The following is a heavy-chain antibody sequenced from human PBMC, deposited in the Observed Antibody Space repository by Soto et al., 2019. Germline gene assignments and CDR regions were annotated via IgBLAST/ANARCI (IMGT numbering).Heavy chain of an antibody. CDR3: ARGRLRITQNYYYYGMDV. V-gene: IGHV4-34*01. D-gene: IGHD3-16*01. J-gene: IGHJ6*02. CDR2: INHSGST. Sequence: PSETLSLTCAVYGGSFSGYYWSWIRQPPGKGLEWIGEINHSGSTNYNPSLKSRVTISVDTSKNQFSLELSSVTAADTAVYYCARGRLRITQNYYYYGMDVWGQGTTVTVSS. CDR1: GGSFSGYY.